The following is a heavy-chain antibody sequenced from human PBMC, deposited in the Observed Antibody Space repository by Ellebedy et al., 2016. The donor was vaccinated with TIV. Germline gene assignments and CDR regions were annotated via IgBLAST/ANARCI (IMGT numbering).Heavy chain of an antibody. CDR2: ISGSGDT. D-gene: IGHD4-17*01. J-gene: IGHJ6*02. V-gene: IGHV3-23*01. CDR3: ARDGTTVTTPYNGMDV. Sequence: GESLKISCAASGFAFSSNGMSWVRPAPGKGLEWVSSISGSGDTDYADSVRGRFIISRDNSKNTVFLQMSSLRVEDTAVYYCARDGTTVTTPYNGMDVWGQGTTVIVSS. CDR1: GFAFSSNG.